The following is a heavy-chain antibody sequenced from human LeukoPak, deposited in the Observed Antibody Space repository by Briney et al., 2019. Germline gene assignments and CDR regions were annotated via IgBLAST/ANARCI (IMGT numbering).Heavy chain of an antibody. CDR1: GYSIRSDYQ. V-gene: IGHV4-38-2*01. CDR3: ARAKGITMIVVVIMDYFDY. CDR2: INYSGRT. Sequence: SETLSLTCSVSGYSIRSDYQWGWIRQAPGKGLEWIGSINYSGRTYDNPSLKSRVTISIDTSKNQIFLKLRSTTAADTAVYYCARAKGITMIVVVIMDYFDYWGQGTLVTVSS. J-gene: IGHJ4*02. D-gene: IGHD3-22*01.